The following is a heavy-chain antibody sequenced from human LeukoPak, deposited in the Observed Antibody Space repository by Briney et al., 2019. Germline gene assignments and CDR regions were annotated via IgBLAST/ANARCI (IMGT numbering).Heavy chain of an antibody. CDR3: AKDKGSGSYHFDY. D-gene: IGHD3-10*01. J-gene: IGHJ4*02. Sequence: GGSLSLSCAASGFTFSSYGMHWVRQAPGKGLEWVSGISWNSGSIGYADSVKGRFTISRDNAKNSLYLQMNSLRAEDTALYYCAKDKGSGSYHFDYWGQGTLVTVSS. V-gene: IGHV3-9*01. CDR1: GFTFSSYG. CDR2: ISWNSGSI.